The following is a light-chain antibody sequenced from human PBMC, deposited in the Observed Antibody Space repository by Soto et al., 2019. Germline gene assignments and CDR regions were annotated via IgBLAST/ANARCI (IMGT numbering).Light chain of an antibody. V-gene: IGKV1-17*01. Sequence: DIKLTQSPYSLSASVGERVTLTCRASEGIRNDLGWYQQKPGKAPKRLIFAASSLQSGVPSRFSGSGSGTDFTLTISSLQPEDFATYYCLQYKNSPITFGQGTRLEIK. CDR2: AAS. CDR1: EGIRND. CDR3: LQYKNSPIT. J-gene: IGKJ5*01.